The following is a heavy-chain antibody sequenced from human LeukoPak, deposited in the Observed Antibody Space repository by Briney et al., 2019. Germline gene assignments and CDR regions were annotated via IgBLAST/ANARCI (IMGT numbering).Heavy chain of an antibody. CDR3: ARDFSAAAAPRGLNWFDP. D-gene: IGHD6-13*01. Sequence: PSETLSLTCTVSGGSISSSSYYWGWIRQPPGKGLEWIGSIYYSGSTYYNPSLKSRVTISVDKSKNQFSLKLSSVTAADTAVYYCARDFSAAAAPRGLNWFDPWGQGTLVTVSS. J-gene: IGHJ5*02. CDR1: GGSISSSSYY. V-gene: IGHV4-39*07. CDR2: IYYSGST.